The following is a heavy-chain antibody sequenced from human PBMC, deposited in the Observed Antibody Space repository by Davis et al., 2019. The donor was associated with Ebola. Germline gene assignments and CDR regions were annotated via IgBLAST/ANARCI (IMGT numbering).Heavy chain of an antibody. CDR3: ARDGWGRWSSSSLEQYFQH. CDR1: GYTFTSYG. V-gene: IGHV1-69*13. CDR2: IIPIFGTA. J-gene: IGHJ1*01. D-gene: IGHD6-6*01. Sequence: AASVKVSCKASGYTFTSYGISWVRQAPGQGLEWMGGIIPIFGTANYAQKFQGRVTITADESTSTAYMELSSLRSEDTAVYYCARDGWGRWSSSSLEQYFQHWGQGTLVTVSS.